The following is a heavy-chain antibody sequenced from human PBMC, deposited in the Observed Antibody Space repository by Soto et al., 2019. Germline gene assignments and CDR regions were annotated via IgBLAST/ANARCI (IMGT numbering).Heavy chain of an antibody. D-gene: IGHD4-17*01. J-gene: IGHJ6*02. CDR3: ARDLAAYGDYYYYYGRDV. CDR2: ISYDGSNK. CDR1: GFTFSSYA. V-gene: IGHV3-30-3*01. Sequence: QVQLVESGGGVVQPGRSLRLSCAASGFTFSSYAMHWVRQAPGKGLEWVAVISYDGSNKYYADSVKGRFTISRDNSKKTLYLQMNRLRAEDTAVYYCARDLAAYGDYYYYYGRDVWGQGTTVTFA.